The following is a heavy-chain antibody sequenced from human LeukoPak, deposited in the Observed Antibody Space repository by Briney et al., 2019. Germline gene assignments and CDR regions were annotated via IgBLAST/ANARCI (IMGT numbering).Heavy chain of an antibody. CDR1: GFTFSSYA. CDR2: ISGSGGST. D-gene: IGHD6-13*01. CDR3: AKEPYSSSWDAIFDY. Sequence: PGGSLRLSCAASGFTFSSYAMSWVRQAPGKGLEWVSAISGSGGSTYYAGSVKGRFAISRDNSKNTLYLQMNSLRAEDTAVYYCAKEPYSSSWDAIFDYWGQGTLVTVSS. V-gene: IGHV3-23*01. J-gene: IGHJ4*02.